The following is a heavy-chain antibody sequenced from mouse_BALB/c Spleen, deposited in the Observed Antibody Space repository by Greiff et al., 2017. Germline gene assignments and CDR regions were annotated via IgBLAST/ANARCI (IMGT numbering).Heavy chain of an antibody. D-gene: IGHD1-3*01. CDR2: ISSGGST. V-gene: IGHV5-6-5*01. Sequence: EVHLAESGGGLVKPGGSLKLSCAAFGFTFSSYAMSWVRQTPEKRLEWVASISSGGSTYYPDSVKGRFTISRDNARNILYLQMSSLRSEDTAMYYCTKGGKGAWFAYWGQGTLVTVSA. J-gene: IGHJ3*01. CDR3: TKGGKGAWFAY. CDR1: GFTFSSYA.